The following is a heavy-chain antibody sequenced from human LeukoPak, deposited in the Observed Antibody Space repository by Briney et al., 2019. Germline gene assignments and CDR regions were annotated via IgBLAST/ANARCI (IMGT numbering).Heavy chain of an antibody. J-gene: IGHJ1*01. D-gene: IGHD3-22*01. CDR2: ISYDTINK. CDR3: AKEQVFKYYYDSSGYYPPGYFQH. Sequence: GTSLRLSCAASGFTFSGYAMHWVRQAPGRGLEWVAVISYDTINKYYADSVKGRFTISRDNSKNTLYLQMNSLRAEDTAVYYCAKEQVFKYYYDSSGYYPPGYFQHWGQGTLVTVSS. CDR1: GFTFSGYA. V-gene: IGHV3-30-3*01.